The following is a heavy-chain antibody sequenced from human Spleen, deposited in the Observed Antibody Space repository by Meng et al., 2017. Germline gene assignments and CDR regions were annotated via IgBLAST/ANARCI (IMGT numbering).Heavy chain of an antibody. J-gene: IGHJ4*02. D-gene: IGHD4-17*01. Sequence: GESLKISCAASGFTFSSYAMHWVRQAPGKGLEWVAVISYDGSNKYYADSVKGRFTISRDNSKNTLYLQINSLRPEDTAVYSCARDQSDYGDHYFDYWGQGTLVTVSS. CDR3: ARDQSDYGDHYFDY. CDR2: ISYDGSNK. V-gene: IGHV3-30*01. CDR1: GFTFSSYA.